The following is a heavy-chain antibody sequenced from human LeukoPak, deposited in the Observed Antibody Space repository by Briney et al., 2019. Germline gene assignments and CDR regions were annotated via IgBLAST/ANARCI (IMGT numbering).Heavy chain of an antibody. J-gene: IGHJ4*02. CDR3: AREAVTTSASFDY. CDR1: GFTFSSYA. D-gene: IGHD4-17*01. Sequence: GGSLRLSCVASGFTFSSYAMHWVRQAPGKGLEWVAFISYDGSNKYYADSVKGRFTISSDNSKNTLYLQMNSLRVEGTSVYYCAREAVTTSASFDYWGQGTLVTVSS. CDR2: ISYDGSNK. V-gene: IGHV3-30*04.